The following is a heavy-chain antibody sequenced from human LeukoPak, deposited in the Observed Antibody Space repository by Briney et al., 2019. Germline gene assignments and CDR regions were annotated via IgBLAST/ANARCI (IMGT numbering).Heavy chain of an antibody. J-gene: IGHJ3*02. V-gene: IGHV3-23*01. CDR3: AKGSRGYAFDI. D-gene: IGHD3-16*01. CDR1: GFTFSTYA. CDR2: ISDGGAGT. Sequence: GGSLRLSCAASGFTFSTYAMSWVRQAPGKGLEWVSTISDGGAGTYYADSVKGRFTMSRDNSKNTLYLQMNSLRAEDTAVYYCAKGSRGYAFDIWGQGTMVTVSS.